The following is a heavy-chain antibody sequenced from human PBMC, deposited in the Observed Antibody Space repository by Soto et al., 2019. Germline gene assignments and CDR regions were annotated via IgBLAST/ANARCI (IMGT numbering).Heavy chain of an antibody. D-gene: IGHD3-10*01. CDR1: GFTFSDYY. CDR3: ARGQLLWFGESLDAFDI. V-gene: IGHV3-21*01. Sequence: GGSLRLSCAASGFTFSDYYMNWVRQAPGKGLEWVSSISSSSYIYYADSVKGRFTISRDNAKNSLYLQMNSLRAEDTAVYYCARGQLLWFGESLDAFDIWGQGTMVTVSS. CDR2: ISSSSYI. J-gene: IGHJ3*02.